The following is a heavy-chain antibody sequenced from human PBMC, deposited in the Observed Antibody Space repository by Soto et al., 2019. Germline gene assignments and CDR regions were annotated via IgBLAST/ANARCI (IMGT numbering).Heavy chain of an antibody. D-gene: IGHD6-13*01. Sequence: EVQLVETGGGLIQPGGSLRLSCAASGFAVSSNYMSWVRQAPGKGLKWVSVIYSGGSTYYADSVKGRFTISRDNSKNTLYHQMNSLRAEDTAVYYCASFSSSWSPYYFDYWGQGTLVTVSS. CDR3: ASFSSSWSPYYFDY. V-gene: IGHV3-53*02. CDR2: IYSGGST. J-gene: IGHJ4*02. CDR1: GFAVSSNY.